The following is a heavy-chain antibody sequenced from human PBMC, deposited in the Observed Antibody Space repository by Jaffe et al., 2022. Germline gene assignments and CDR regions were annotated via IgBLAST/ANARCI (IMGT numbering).Heavy chain of an antibody. CDR3: TRDRGYSYGSYYYYYYMDV. CDR2: IRSKAYGGTT. V-gene: IGHV3-49*03. J-gene: IGHJ6*03. Sequence: EVQLVESGGGLVQPGRSLRLSCTASGFTFGDYAMSWFRQAPGKGLEWVGFIRSKAYGGTTEYAASVKGRFTISRDDSKSIAYLQMNSLKTEDTAVYYCTRDRGYSYGSYYYYYYMDVWGKGTTVTVSS. D-gene: IGHD5-18*01. CDR1: GFTFGDYA.